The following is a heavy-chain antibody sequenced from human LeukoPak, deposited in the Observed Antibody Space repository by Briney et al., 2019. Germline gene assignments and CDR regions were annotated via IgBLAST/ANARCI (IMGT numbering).Heavy chain of an antibody. Sequence: PGGSLRLSCAASGFTFSSYAMHWVRQAPGKGLEWVAVISYDGSNKYYADSVKGRFTISRDNSKNTLYLQMNSLRAEDTAVYYCELDSSSSTYWDQGTLVTVSS. CDR2: ISYDGSNK. CDR3: ELDSSSSTY. J-gene: IGHJ4*02. V-gene: IGHV3-30*04. D-gene: IGHD6-6*01. CDR1: GFTFSSYA.